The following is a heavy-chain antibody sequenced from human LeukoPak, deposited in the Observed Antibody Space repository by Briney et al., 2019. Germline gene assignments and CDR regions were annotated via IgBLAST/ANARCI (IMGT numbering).Heavy chain of an antibody. CDR2: ISAYNGNT. V-gene: IGHV1-18*01. D-gene: IGHD2-2*01. Sequence: GASVKVSCKASGYTFTSYGVSWVRQAPGQGLEWMGWISAYNGNTNYAQKLQGRVTMTTDTSTSTAYTELRSLRSDDTAVYYCARDRDIVVVPAATENNWFDPWGQGTLVTVSS. CDR1: GYTFTSYG. CDR3: ARDRDIVVVPAATENNWFDP. J-gene: IGHJ5*02.